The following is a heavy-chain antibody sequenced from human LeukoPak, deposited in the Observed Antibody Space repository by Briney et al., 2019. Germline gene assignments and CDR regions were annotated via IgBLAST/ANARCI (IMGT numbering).Heavy chain of an antibody. CDR3: TTFDY. CDR1: GYTFTGYY. D-gene: IGHD1-1*01. J-gene: IGHJ4*02. CDR2: INPISGVT. V-gene: IGHV1-2*02. Sequence: ASVKVSCKASGYTFTGYYIHWVRQAPGQGLEWVGWINPISGVTNSAKKFQGRVTMTRDMSMSTVYMELSSLRSEDTAVFYCTTFDYWGQGTLVTVSS.